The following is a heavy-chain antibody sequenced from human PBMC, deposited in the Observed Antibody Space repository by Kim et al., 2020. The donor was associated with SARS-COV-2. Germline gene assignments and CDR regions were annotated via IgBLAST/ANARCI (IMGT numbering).Heavy chain of an antibody. J-gene: IGHJ4*02. CDR1: GVSISRYY. CDR3: SGGYNYGDY. Sequence: SETLSLTCTVSGVSISRYYWSWIRQPPGKGLEWIGYIYYSGTTNYNPSLKSRVTMSLDTSKSQFSLKLNSVTAADTAVYYCSGGYNYGDYCGQGTLVTVS. V-gene: IGHV4-59*01. CDR2: IYYSGTT. D-gene: IGHD5-18*01.